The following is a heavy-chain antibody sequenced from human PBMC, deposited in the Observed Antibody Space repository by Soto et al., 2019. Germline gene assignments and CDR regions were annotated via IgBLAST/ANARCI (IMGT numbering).Heavy chain of an antibody. CDR2: IWFDGSNK. Sequence: HPGGSLRLSCVASGFSFKNFALNWVRQAPGKGLEWVSIIWFDGSNKYYADSVKGRFTISRDNSKNTVNLQMNSLRAEDTAVYYCTRDASRDSSARGWFDPWGPGTLVTAPQ. D-gene: IGHD6-13*01. CDR1: GFSFKNFA. J-gene: IGHJ5*02. CDR3: TRDASRDSSARGWFDP. V-gene: IGHV3-33*01.